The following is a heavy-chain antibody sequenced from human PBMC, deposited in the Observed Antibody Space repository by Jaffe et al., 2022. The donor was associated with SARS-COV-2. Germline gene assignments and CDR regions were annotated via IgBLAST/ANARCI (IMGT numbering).Heavy chain of an antibody. CDR2: IKSKVGGGTT. Sequence: EVQLVESGGGFVKPGGSLRLSCAASGFTFNNAWMSWVRQAPGKGLEWIGRIKSKVGGGTTDYAAPVKGRFTVSRDDSYNMVYLQMNSLQIEDTAVYYCTTSGYNSLVSAFDVWGRGTMVTVSS. CDR3: TTSGYNSLVSAFDV. CDR1: GFTFNNAW. V-gene: IGHV3-15*01. D-gene: IGHD5-18*01. J-gene: IGHJ3*01.